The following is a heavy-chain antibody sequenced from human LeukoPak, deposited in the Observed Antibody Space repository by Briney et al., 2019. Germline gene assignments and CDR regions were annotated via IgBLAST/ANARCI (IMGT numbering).Heavy chain of an antibody. D-gene: IGHD6-13*01. J-gene: IGHJ4*02. CDR3: ASRYSSSWYRFDY. V-gene: IGHV4-34*01. CDR1: GGSFSGYY. CDR2: INHSAST. Sequence: SETLSLTCAVYGGSFSGYYWSWIRQPPGKGLEWIGEINHSASTNYNPSLKSRVTISVDTSKNQFSLKLSSVTAADTAVYYCASRYSSSWYRFDYWGQGTLVTVSS.